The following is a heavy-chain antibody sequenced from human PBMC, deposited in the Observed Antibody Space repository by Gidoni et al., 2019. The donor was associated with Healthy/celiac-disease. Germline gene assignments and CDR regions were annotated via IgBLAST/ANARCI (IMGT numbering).Heavy chain of an antibody. Sequence: QVQLVQSGAEVKKPGASVKVSCQASGYTFTGYYMHWVRQAPGQGLEWMGWINPNSGGTNYAQKFQGWVTMTRDTSISTAYMELSRLRSDDTAVYYCARGPGSSTSQTMWFDPWGQGTLVTVSS. CDR1: GYTFTGYY. V-gene: IGHV1-2*04. J-gene: IGHJ5*02. CDR2: INPNSGGT. CDR3: ARGPGSSTSQTMWFDP. D-gene: IGHD2-2*01.